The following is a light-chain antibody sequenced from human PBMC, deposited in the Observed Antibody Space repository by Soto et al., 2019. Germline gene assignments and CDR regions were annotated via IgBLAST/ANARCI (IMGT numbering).Light chain of an antibody. V-gene: IGKV3-20*01. CDR3: QQYGTSPQT. CDR2: GTS. Sequence: EIVLAQSPATLSLSPGERATLSCRASQSVSISLAWYQQKPGQAPRLLIYGTSSRATGIPDRFSGSESGTDFTLTISRLEPEDFAVYYCQQYGTSPQTFGQGTKVDI. CDR1: QSVSIS. J-gene: IGKJ1*01.